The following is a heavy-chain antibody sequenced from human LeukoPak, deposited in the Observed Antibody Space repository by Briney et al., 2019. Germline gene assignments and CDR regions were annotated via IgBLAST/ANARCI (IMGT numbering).Heavy chain of an antibody. CDR2: IIPIFDTS. CDR1: GGTFSSHG. J-gene: IGHJ3*02. V-gene: IGHV1-69*13. Sequence: SVKVSCKASGGTFSSHGISWVRQAPGQGLERMGRIIPIFDTSNYAQKFQGRVTITADESTSTAYMELSSLRSEDTAVYYCAREGPWYDGNTGNAFDIWGQGAMVTVSS. D-gene: IGHD4-23*01. CDR3: AREGPWYDGNTGNAFDI.